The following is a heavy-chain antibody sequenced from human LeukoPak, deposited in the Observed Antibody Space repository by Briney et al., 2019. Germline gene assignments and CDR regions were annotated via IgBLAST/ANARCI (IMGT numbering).Heavy chain of an antibody. Sequence: TGGSLRLSCAASGFTFSSYAMSWVRQAPGKGLEWVSVISGSGSSTYYADSVKGRFTISRDNSMNTLYLQMSSLKTEDTAVYYCTTDISAVLFWGQGTLVTVSS. CDR3: TTDISAVLF. V-gene: IGHV3-23*01. J-gene: IGHJ4*02. CDR1: GFTFSSYA. D-gene: IGHD1-14*01. CDR2: ISGSGSST.